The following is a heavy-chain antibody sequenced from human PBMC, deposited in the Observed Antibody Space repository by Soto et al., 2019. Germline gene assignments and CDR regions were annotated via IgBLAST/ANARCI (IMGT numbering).Heavy chain of an antibody. CDR3: ARGAGGYDYMDV. Sequence: EVQLVESGGGLVQPGGSLRLSCATSGFTFNTYWMHWVRQAPGKGLVWVSRIYSDGSRTSYADSVKGRFTIYRDSAMNTLYLQMDSLSPEDTAVYYCARGAGGYDYMDVWGKGTTVTVSS. CDR2: IYSDGSRT. D-gene: IGHD3-10*01. CDR1: GFTFNTYW. V-gene: IGHV3-74*01. J-gene: IGHJ6*03.